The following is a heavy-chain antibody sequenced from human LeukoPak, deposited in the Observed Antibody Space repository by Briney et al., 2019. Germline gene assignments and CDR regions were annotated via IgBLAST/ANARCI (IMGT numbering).Heavy chain of an antibody. CDR3: ARPHVPTASTNWFDP. V-gene: IGHV3-7*01. D-gene: IGHD2-2*01. J-gene: IGHJ5*02. Sequence: PGGSLRLSCAASGFTFSSYWMSWVRQAPGKGLEWVANIKQDGSEKYYVDSVKGRFTISRDNAKNSLYLQMNSLRAEDTAVYYCARPHVPTASTNWFDPWGQGTLVTVSS. CDR1: GFTFSSYW. CDR2: IKQDGSEK.